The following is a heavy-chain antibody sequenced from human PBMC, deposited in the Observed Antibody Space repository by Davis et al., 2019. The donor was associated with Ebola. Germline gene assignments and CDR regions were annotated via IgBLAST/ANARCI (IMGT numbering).Heavy chain of an antibody. Sequence: PGGSLRLSCAASGFTFSSYAMHWVRQAPGKGLEYVSAISSNGGSTYYADSVKGRFTISRDNSKNTLYLQMGSLRAEDMAVYYCARGPNWELLNWYFDLWGRGTLVTVSS. CDR1: GFTFSSYA. V-gene: IGHV3-64*02. J-gene: IGHJ2*01. CDR3: ARGPNWELLNWYFDL. CDR2: ISSNGGST. D-gene: IGHD1-26*01.